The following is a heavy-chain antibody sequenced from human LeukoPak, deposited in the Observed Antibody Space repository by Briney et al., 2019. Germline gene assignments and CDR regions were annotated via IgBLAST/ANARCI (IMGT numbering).Heavy chain of an antibody. CDR3: ARSMVAAKVAAFDI. J-gene: IGHJ3*02. Sequence: GRSLRLSCAASGFTFSTYAMHWVRQAPGKGLEWVAVISYDGSNIYYADSVKGRFTISRDNSKNTLYLQMNSLRAEDTAVYYCARSMVAAKVAAFDIWGQGTMVTVSS. CDR2: ISYDGSNI. D-gene: IGHD2-15*01. V-gene: IGHV3-30-3*01. CDR1: GFTFSTYA.